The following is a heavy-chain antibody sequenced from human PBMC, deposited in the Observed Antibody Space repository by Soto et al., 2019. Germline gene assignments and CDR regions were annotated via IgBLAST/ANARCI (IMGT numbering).Heavy chain of an antibody. D-gene: IGHD5-12*01. V-gene: IGHV3-23*01. CDR1: GFTFGKYA. Sequence: EVQLLESGGGLVQPGGSLRLSCAASGFTFGKYAMSWVRQAPGKGLEWVSSISGSGGDTFYAGSVKGRFTISRDISKNTPSLQMDCLRAEDTAVYYCAKDRGYTGYDFGYCFDHWGRGSLVTVSS. J-gene: IGHJ4*02. CDR2: ISGSGGDT. CDR3: AKDRGYTGYDFGYCFDH.